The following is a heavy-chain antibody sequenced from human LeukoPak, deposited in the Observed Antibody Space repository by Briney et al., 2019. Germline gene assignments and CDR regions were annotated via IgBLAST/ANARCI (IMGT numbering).Heavy chain of an antibody. CDR1: GFTFDDYA. V-gene: IGHV3-9*01. Sequence: GRSLRLSCAASGFTFDDYAMHWVRHAPGKGLEWVSGMSWNSGSIGYADSVKGRFTISRDNAKNSLYLQMNSLRAEDTALYYCAKDIRYSGSYYSEAYFDYWGQGTLVTVSS. CDR3: AKDIRYSGSYYSEAYFDY. J-gene: IGHJ4*02. D-gene: IGHD1-26*01. CDR2: MSWNSGSI.